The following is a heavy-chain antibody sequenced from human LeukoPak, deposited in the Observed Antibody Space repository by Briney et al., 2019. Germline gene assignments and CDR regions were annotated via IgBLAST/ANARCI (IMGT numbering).Heavy chain of an antibody. Sequence: EGSLRLSCAASEFYWMHWVRQAPGKGLVWVSRINPDGSVTSYADSVKGRFTISRDNAMNTLYLRMNSLRAEDTAVYYCARVPRGSYSFDYWGQGTLVTVSS. CDR1: EFYW. V-gene: IGHV3-74*01. CDR2: INPDGSVT. CDR3: ARVPRGSYSFDY. J-gene: IGHJ4*02. D-gene: IGHD1-26*01.